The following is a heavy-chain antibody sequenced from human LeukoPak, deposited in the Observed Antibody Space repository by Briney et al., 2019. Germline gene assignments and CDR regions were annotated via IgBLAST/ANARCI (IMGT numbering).Heavy chain of an antibody. V-gene: IGHV1-18*01. CDR2: ISAYNGNT. CDR1: GYTFTSYG. D-gene: IGHD3-22*01. CDR3: ARDRRGYYDSSGYYDY. J-gene: IGHJ4*02. Sequence: GASVKVSCKASGYTFTSYGISWVRQAPGQGLEWMGWISAYNGNTNYAQKLQGRVTMTTDTSTSTAYMELRSLRSDDTAVYYCARDRRGYYDSSGYYDYWGQGTPVTVSS.